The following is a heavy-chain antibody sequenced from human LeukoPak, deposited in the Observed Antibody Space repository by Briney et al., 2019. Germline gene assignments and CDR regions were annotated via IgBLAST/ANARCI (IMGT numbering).Heavy chain of an antibody. D-gene: IGHD5-12*01. CDR3: ARASWWLRFSALDY. CDR1: GGSISSGGYY. J-gene: IGHJ4*02. Sequence: PSETLSLTCTVSGGSISSGGYYWTWIRQHPGKGLEWIGYIYYSGGTYYNPSPKSRVTISVDTSKNQFSLKLSPVTAADTAVYYCARASWWLRFSALDYWGQGTLVTVSS. CDR2: IYYSGGT. V-gene: IGHV4-31*03.